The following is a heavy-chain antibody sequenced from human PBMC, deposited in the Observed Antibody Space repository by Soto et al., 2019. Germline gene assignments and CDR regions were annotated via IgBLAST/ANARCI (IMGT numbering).Heavy chain of an antibody. CDR3: AIGYYVGFLGYYFED. V-gene: IGHV4-59*01. CDR2: IYYSGST. Sequence: SETLSLTCTVSGGSISSYYWSWIRQPPGKGLEWIGYIYYSGSTNYNPSLKSRVTISVDTSKNQFSLKLSSVTAADTAVYYCAIGYYVGFLGYYFEDWGQGTLVNVSS. CDR1: GGSISSYY. J-gene: IGHJ4*02. D-gene: IGHD3-22*01.